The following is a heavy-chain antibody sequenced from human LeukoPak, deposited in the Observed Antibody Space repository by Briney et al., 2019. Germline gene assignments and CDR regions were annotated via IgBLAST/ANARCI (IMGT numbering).Heavy chain of an antibody. CDR1: GYTFTSYA. CDR3: ARAPLLNDILTGYLFDY. V-gene: IGHV1-3*01. Sequence: GASVKVSCKASGYTFTSYAMHWVRQAPGQRLEWMGWINAGNGNTKYSQKFQGRVTMTRNTSISTAYMELSSLRSEDTAVYYCARAPLLNDILTGYLFDYWGQGTLVTVSS. D-gene: IGHD3-9*01. J-gene: IGHJ4*02. CDR2: INAGNGNT.